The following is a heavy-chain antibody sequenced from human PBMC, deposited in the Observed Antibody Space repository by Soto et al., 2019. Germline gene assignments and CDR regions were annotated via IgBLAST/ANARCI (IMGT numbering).Heavy chain of an antibody. Sequence: GGSLRLSCAASGFPVSSNYMSWVRQAPGKGLEWVSVIYSGGSIYYADSVKGRFTISRDNSKNTLYLQMNSLRAEDTAVYYCARDRGSGLYYYGMDVWGQGTTVTVSS. V-gene: IGHV3-53*01. CDR2: IYSGGSI. CDR3: ARDRGSGLYYYGMDV. J-gene: IGHJ6*02. D-gene: IGHD6-19*01. CDR1: GFPVSSNY.